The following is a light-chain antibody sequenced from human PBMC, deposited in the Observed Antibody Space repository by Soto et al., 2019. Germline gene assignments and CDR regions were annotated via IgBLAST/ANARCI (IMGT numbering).Light chain of an antibody. Sequence: DLQMTQSPSSLSASVGDRVTITCQASHDITNYLNWYQQRPGKAPKLLIYDASNLETGVPSRFSGGGSGTDFTFTISSLQPEDIATYYCQQNYDLPLTFGGGTKVEIK. J-gene: IGKJ4*01. V-gene: IGKV1-33*01. CDR2: DAS. CDR3: QQNYDLPLT. CDR1: HDITNY.